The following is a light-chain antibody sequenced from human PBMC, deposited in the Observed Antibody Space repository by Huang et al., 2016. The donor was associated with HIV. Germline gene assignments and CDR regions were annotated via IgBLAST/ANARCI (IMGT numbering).Light chain of an antibody. CDR1: QNSSW. Sequence: DIQMTQSPSTLSASVGDRVTITCRASQNSSWFAWYHQKPGKAPKLLIYKASNLENGVPSRFSGSGSGTEFTLTISSLQPDDFATYYCQQYNTYSYTFGQGTKLEIK. CDR2: KAS. V-gene: IGKV1-5*03. J-gene: IGKJ2*01. CDR3: QQYNTYSYT.